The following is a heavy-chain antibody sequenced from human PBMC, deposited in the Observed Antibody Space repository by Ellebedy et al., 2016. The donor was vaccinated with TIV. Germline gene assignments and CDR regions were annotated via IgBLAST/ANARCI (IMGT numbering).Heavy chain of an antibody. V-gene: IGHV1-8*01. CDR3: ALQYDFWSGYYHY. J-gene: IGHJ4*02. CDR1: GYTFTSYD. Sequence: ASVKVSCXASGYTFTSYDINWVRQATGQGLEWMGWMNPNSGNTGYAQKFQGRVTMTRNTSISTAYMELSSLRSEDTAVYYCALQYDFWSGYYHYWGQGTLVTVSS. D-gene: IGHD3-3*01. CDR2: MNPNSGNT.